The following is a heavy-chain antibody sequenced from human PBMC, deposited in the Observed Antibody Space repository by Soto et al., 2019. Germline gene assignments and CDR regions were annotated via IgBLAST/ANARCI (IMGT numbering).Heavy chain of an antibody. CDR3: ARFLLSVVRGALDYYYGMDV. V-gene: IGHV5-51*01. J-gene: IGHJ6*02. D-gene: IGHD3-10*01. Sequence: PGESLKISCKGSGYSFTSYWIGWVRQMPGKGLEWMGIIYPGDSDTRYSPSFQGQVTISADKSISTAYLQWSSLKASDTAMYYCARFLLSVVRGALDYYYGMDVWGQGTTVTVSS. CDR2: IYPGDSDT. CDR1: GYSFTSYW.